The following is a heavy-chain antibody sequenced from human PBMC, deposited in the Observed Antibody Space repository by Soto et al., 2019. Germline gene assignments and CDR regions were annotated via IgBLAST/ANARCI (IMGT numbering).Heavy chain of an antibody. J-gene: IGHJ5*02. Sequence: QVQLVQSGTEVKKPGSSVKVSCKASGGTFSSYAISWVRQAPGQGLEWMGGLIPIFGTANYAQKFQCRVTITADETTSTAYMEPSSLRSEDTAVYYCARDHPARYSDWFAPWGQGTLVTVSS. CDR1: GGTFSSYA. V-gene: IGHV1-69*12. D-gene: IGHD2-15*01. CDR2: LIPIFGTA. CDR3: ARDHPARYSDWFAP.